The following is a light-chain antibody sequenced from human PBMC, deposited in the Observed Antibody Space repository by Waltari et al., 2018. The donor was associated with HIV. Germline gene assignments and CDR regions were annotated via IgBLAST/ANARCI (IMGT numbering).Light chain of an antibody. V-gene: IGLV2-8*01. CDR2: DVN. CDR3: SAYGGSYNRLL. Sequence: QSALTQPPSASGSPGQSVTISCTGTSGDVGNYNYVSWYQQHPGKAPKLLILDVNERPAGVPARFFVSKSGNTASLTVSGLQADDEADYFCSAYGGSYNRLLFGGGTKLTVL. J-gene: IGLJ2*01. CDR1: SGDVGNYNY.